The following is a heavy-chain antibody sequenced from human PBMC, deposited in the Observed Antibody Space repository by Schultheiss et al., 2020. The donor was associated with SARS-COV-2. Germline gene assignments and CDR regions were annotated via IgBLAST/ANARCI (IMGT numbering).Heavy chain of an antibody. CDR2: INHSGST. V-gene: IGHV4-34*01. J-gene: IGHJ4*02. CDR3: ARERSRSYFDY. Sequence: SETLSLTCTVSGGSISSYYWSWIRQPPGKGLEWIGEINHSGSTNYNPSLKSRVTISVDTSKNQFSLKLSSVTAADTAVYYCARERSRSYFDYWGQGTLVTVS. D-gene: IGHD3-10*01. CDR1: GGSISSYY.